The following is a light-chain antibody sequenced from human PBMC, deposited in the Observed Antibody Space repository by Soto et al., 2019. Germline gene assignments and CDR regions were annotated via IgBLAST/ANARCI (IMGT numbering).Light chain of an antibody. CDR1: SSDVGGYNF. CDR3: TSYAGSNNYV. J-gene: IGLJ1*01. CDR2: EVT. Sequence: QSALTQPPSASRSPGQSVTISCTGTSSDVGGYNFVSWYQQHPGKAPKLMIYEVTKRPSGVPDRFSGSKSGNTASLTVSGLQAEDEADYYCTSYAGSNNYVFGTGTKLPVL. V-gene: IGLV2-8*01.